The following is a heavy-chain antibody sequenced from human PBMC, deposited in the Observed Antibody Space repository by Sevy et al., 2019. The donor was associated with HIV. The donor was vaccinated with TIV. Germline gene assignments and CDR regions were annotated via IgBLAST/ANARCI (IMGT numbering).Heavy chain of an antibody. CDR2: IRRRSSTI. CDR3: ARITVTTHFDY. CDR1: GFTFSSFI. J-gene: IGHJ4*02. D-gene: IGHD4-17*01. Sequence: GGSLRLSCAASGFTFSSFIMSCVRQAPGKGLEWISYIRRRSSTIYYADSVMGRFTISRDDAENSLSLQMNSLRAEDTAVYYCARITVTTHFDYWGPGTLVTVSS. V-gene: IGHV3-48*01.